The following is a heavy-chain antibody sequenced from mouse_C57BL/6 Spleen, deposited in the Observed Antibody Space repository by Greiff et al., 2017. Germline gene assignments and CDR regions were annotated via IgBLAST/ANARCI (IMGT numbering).Heavy chain of an antibody. CDR3: ARWYDYDAFAY. V-gene: IGHV1-69*01. CDR2: IDPSDSYT. CDR1: GYTFTSYW. D-gene: IGHD2-4*01. J-gene: IGHJ3*01. Sequence: VQLQQPGAELVMPGASVKLSCKASGYTFTSYWMHWVKQRPGQGLEWIGEIDPSDSYTNYNQKFKGKSTLTVDKSSSTAYMQLSSLTSEDSAVYYCARWYDYDAFAYWGQGTLVTVSA.